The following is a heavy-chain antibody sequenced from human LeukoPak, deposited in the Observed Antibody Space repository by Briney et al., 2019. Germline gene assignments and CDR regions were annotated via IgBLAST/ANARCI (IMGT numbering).Heavy chain of an antibody. CDR2: IYYSGST. J-gene: IGHJ4*02. V-gene: IGHV4-59*01. CDR3: ARVRVSSGSHPWYFDY. D-gene: IGHD3-22*01. Sequence: PSETLSLTCTVSRGSISSYYWSWIRQPPGQGLEWIGYIYYSGSTDYNPSLKSRVNISVDTFKNQFSLKLSSVTAADTAVYFCARVRVSSGSHPWYFDYWGQGTLVTVSS. CDR1: RGSISSYY.